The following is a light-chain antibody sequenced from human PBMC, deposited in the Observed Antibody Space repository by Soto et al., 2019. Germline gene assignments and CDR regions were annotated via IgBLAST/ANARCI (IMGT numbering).Light chain of an antibody. J-gene: IGKJ2*01. Sequence: EIVLTQSPATLSLSPGGRATLSCRASQSVSSYLAWYQQKPGQAPRLLIYEASNRATGIPARFSGSGSGTDFTLTISSLEPEDFAVYYCQQRSNWPPLYTFGQGTKLEIK. CDR2: EAS. CDR1: QSVSSY. V-gene: IGKV3-11*01. CDR3: QQRSNWPPLYT.